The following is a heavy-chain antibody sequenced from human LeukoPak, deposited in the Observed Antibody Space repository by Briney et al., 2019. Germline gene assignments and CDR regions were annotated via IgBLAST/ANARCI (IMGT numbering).Heavy chain of an antibody. CDR3: ARPTTFYYYYMDV. D-gene: IGHD4-17*01. CDR2: IYYSGNT. J-gene: IGHJ6*03. Sequence: SETLSPTCTVAGGSISSSRYYWGWIRQPPGKGLEWIGSIYYSGNTYYSLSVKTRFTMSVDTSKNQFSLKLTSVTAADTAVYYCARPTTFYYYYMDVWGKGTTVTVSS. CDR1: GGSISSSRYY. V-gene: IGHV4-39*01.